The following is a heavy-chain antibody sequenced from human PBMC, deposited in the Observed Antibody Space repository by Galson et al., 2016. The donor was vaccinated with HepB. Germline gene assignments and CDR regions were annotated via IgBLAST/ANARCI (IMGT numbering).Heavy chain of an antibody. V-gene: IGHV3-74*01. CDR2: IDSDGHSQ. Sequence: SLRLSCAASGFIFGNYWMHWVRQAPGKGLVWVSRIDSDGHSQNYADSVKGRFIISRDSAKNTLYLQMNSLRVEDTAIYYCVRLTKMGLRRSFDYWGQGTLVTVSS. CDR1: GFIFGNYW. J-gene: IGHJ4*02. D-gene: IGHD5-24*01. CDR3: VRLTKMGLRRSFDY.